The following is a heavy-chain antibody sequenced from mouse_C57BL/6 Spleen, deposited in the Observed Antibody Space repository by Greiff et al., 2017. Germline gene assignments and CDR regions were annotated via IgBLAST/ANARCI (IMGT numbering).Heavy chain of an antibody. CDR3: ARGSSYLAWFAY. Sequence: VQLQQPGAELVRPGSSVKLSCKASGYTFTSYWMDWVKQRPGQGLEWIGNIYPSDSETHYNQKFKDKATLTVDKSSSTAYMQLSSLTSEDSAVYYCARGSSYLAWFAYWGQGTLVTVSA. J-gene: IGHJ3*01. CDR2: IYPSDSET. D-gene: IGHD1-1*01. CDR1: GYTFTSYW. V-gene: IGHV1-61*01.